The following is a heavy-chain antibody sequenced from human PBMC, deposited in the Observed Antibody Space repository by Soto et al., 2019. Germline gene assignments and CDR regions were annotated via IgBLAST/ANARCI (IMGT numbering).Heavy chain of an antibody. CDR1: GYTFTSYD. CDR3: ARSVVRGVIYGMDV. D-gene: IGHD3-10*01. Sequence: QVQLVQSGAEVKKPGASVKVSCKASGYTFTSYDINWVRQATGQGLEWMGWMNPNSGNTGYAQKFQCRDTMTRNTSISTAYMELSSLRSEDTAVYYCARSVVRGVIYGMDVWGQGTTVTVSS. CDR2: MNPNSGNT. J-gene: IGHJ6*02. V-gene: IGHV1-8*01.